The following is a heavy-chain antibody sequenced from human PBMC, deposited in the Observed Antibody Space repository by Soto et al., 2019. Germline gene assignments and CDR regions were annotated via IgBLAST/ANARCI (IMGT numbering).Heavy chain of an antibody. D-gene: IGHD3-22*01. J-gene: IGHJ3*02. Sequence: ASVKVSCKASGYTFTSYYMHWVRQAPGPGLEWMGIINPSGGSTSYAQKFQGRVTMTRDTSTSTVYMELSSLRSEDTAVYYCAREEAYDSSGSREVVTAFDIWGQGTMVTVSS. CDR3: AREEAYDSSGSREVVTAFDI. CDR2: INPSGGST. V-gene: IGHV1-46*01. CDR1: GYTFTSYY.